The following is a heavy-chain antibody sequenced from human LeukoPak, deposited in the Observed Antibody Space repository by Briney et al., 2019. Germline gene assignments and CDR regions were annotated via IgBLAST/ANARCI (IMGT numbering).Heavy chain of an antibody. V-gene: IGHV1-69*04. CDR3: ASQVVAGNWFDP. D-gene: IGHD2-15*01. Sequence: SVKVSCKASGGTFSSYAISWVRQAPGQGLEWMGRIIPILGIANYAQKFQGRVTITADKSTSTAYMELSSLRSEDTAVYYCASQVVAGNWFDPWGQGTLVTVSS. J-gene: IGHJ5*02. CDR1: GGTFSSYA. CDR2: IIPILGIA.